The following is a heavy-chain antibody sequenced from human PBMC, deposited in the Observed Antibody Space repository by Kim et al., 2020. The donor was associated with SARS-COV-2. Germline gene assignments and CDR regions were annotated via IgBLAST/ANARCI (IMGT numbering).Heavy chain of an antibody. Sequence: GGSLRLSCSASGFTFSSYAMHWVRQAPGKGLEYVSAISSNGGSTYYADSVKGRFTISRDNSKNTLYLQMSSLRAEDTAVYYCVKSAIITMIVVHLGYWGQGTLVTVSS. V-gene: IGHV3-64D*06. CDR3: VKSAIITMIVVHLGY. CDR1: GFTFSSYA. J-gene: IGHJ4*02. D-gene: IGHD3-22*01. CDR2: ISSNGGST.